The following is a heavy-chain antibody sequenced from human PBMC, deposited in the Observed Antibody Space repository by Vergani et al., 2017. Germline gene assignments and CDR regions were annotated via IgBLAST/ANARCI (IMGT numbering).Heavy chain of an antibody. V-gene: IGHV1-46*02. J-gene: IGHJ5*02. CDR2: LNPTTGHT. CDR1: GYIFKNYY. D-gene: IGHD2-21*01. Sequence: VQLVQSGAEVRQPGASVTVSCTASGYIFKNYYIHWLRQAPGQAFEWMGILNPTTGHTTSAQKFMGRVDMTRDPSTDTSTRTVQMTLRSLKSEDTAVYYCARSIGYSAGATYRAYYFDHWGQGTRVTVSS. CDR3: ARSIGYSAGATYRAYYFDH.